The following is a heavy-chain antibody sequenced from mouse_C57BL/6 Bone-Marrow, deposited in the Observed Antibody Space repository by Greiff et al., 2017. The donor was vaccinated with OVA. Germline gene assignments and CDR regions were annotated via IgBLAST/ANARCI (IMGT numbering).Heavy chain of an antibody. CDR3: ARRIYYYGSSLGRYFDY. CDR2: IYPRSGNT. Sequence: VKLVESGAELARPGASVKLSCKASGYTFTSYGISWVKQRTGQGLEWIGEIYPRSGNTYYNEKFKGKATLTADKSSSTAYMELRSLTSEDSAVYFCARRIYYYGSSLGRYFDYWGQGTTLTVSS. V-gene: IGHV1-81*01. CDR1: GYTFTSYG. J-gene: IGHJ2*01. D-gene: IGHD1-1*01.